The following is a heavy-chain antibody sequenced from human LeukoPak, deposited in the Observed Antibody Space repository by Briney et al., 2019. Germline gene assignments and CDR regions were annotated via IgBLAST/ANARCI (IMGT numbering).Heavy chain of an antibody. D-gene: IGHD6-6*01. CDR3: AREGALGSSIDY. V-gene: IGHV3-11*04. Sequence: PGGSLRLSCAASGFTFSDYYMSWIRQAPGKGLKWVSYISSSGSTIYYADSVKGWFTISRDNAKNSLYLQMNSLRAEDTAVYYCAREGALGSSIDYWGQGTLVTVSS. CDR1: GFTFSDYY. CDR2: ISSSGSTI. J-gene: IGHJ4*02.